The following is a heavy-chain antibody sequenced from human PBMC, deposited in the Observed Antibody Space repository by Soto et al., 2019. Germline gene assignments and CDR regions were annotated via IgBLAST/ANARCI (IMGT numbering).Heavy chain of an antibody. CDR3: ARSPYVDIVATIRFDY. V-gene: IGHV4-34*01. D-gene: IGHD5-12*01. J-gene: IGHJ4*02. CDR2: INHSGST. CDR1: GGSFSGYY. Sequence: QVQLQQWGAGLLKPSETLSLTCAVYGGSFSGYYWSWIRQPPGKGLEWIGEINHSGSTNSNPSLKRRVTISVDTPKSQFSLKLSSVTAADTAVYYCARSPYVDIVATIRFDYWGQGTLVTVSS.